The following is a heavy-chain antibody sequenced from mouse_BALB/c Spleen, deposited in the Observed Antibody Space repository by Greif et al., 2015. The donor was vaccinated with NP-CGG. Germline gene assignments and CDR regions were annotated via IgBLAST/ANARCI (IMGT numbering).Heavy chain of an antibody. Sequence: EVKLVESGGGLVQPGGSLRLSCATSGFTFTDYYMNWVRQPPGKALEWLGFIRNKANGYTTEYSASVKGRFTISRDNSQSILYLQMNTLRAEDSATYYCARERGDYWGQGTTLTVSS. V-gene: IGHV7-3*02. J-gene: IGHJ2*01. CDR3: ARERGDY. CDR2: IRNKANGYTT. CDR1: GFTFTDYY.